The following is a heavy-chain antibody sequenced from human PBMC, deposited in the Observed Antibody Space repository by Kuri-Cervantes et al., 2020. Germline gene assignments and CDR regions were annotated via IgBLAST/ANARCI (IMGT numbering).Heavy chain of an antibody. CDR2: INPSGGST. J-gene: IGHJ6*02. CDR3: AREGEGLLWFGETHYYYGMDV. V-gene: IGHV1-46*01. Sequence: SETVSCKASGAPFSNYTISWVRQAPGQGLEWMGIINPSGGSTSYAQKFQGRVTMTRDTSTSTVYMELSSLRSEDTAVYYCAREGEGLLWFGETHYYYGMDVWGQGTTVTVSS. D-gene: IGHD3-10*01. CDR1: GAPFSNYT.